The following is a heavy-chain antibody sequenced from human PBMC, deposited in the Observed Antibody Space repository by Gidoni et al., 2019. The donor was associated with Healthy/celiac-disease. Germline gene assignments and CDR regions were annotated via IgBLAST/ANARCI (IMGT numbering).Heavy chain of an antibody. J-gene: IGHJ4*02. Sequence: QLPLQESGPGLVKPSETLSLTCTVSGGSISSSSYYWGWIRQPPGKGLEWIGSIYYSGSTYYNPSLKSRVTISVDTSKNQFSLKLSSVTAADTAVYYCARLAYDSSGYYYFDYWGQGTLVTVSS. CDR3: ARLAYDSSGYYYFDY. D-gene: IGHD3-22*01. V-gene: IGHV4-39*01. CDR2: IYYSGST. CDR1: GGSISSSSYY.